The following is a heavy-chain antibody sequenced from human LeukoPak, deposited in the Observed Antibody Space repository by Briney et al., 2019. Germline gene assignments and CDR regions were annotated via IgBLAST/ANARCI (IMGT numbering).Heavy chain of an antibody. Sequence: PSETLSLTCTVSGDSISSFYWSWIRQPPGKGLEWIGYIYYSGSTYYNPSLKSRVTISVDTSKNQFSLKLSSVTAADTAVYYCARSDWSDAFDIWGQGTMVTVSS. V-gene: IGHV4-59*06. CDR1: GDSISSFY. J-gene: IGHJ3*02. CDR3: ARSDWSDAFDI. CDR2: IYYSGST. D-gene: IGHD3-9*01.